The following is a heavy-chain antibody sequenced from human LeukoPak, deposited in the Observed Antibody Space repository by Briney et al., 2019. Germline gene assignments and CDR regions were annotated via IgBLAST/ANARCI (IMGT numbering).Heavy chain of an antibody. V-gene: IGHV1-24*01. CDR1: GYTLTELS. CDR2: FDPEDGET. Sequence: ASVKVSCKVSGYTLTELSMHWVRQAPGKGLEWMGGFDPEDGETIYAQKFQGRVTMTEDTSTDTAYMELSSLRSEDMAVYYCAASWGHIAAAYQNDAFDIWGQGTMVTVSS. CDR3: AASWGHIAAAYQNDAFDI. D-gene: IGHD6-13*01. J-gene: IGHJ3*02.